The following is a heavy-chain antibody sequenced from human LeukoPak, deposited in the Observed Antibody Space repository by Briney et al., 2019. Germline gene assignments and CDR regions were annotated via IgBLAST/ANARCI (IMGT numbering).Heavy chain of an antibody. CDR2: ISNSGNT. CDR3: ARDPGAVAGTN. D-gene: IGHD6-19*01. J-gene: IGHJ4*02. V-gene: IGHV4-38-2*02. CDR1: GYSISSGYY. Sequence: PSETLSLTCAVSGYSISSGYYWGWSRQPPGEGLEWIGSISNSGNTYFNPSLKSRVTISVDTSKNQFSLKLSSVTAADTAVYYCARDPGAVAGTNWGQGTLVTVSS.